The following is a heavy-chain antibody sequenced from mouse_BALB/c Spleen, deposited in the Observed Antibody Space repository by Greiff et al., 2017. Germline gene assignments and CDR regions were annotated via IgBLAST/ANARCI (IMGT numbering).Heavy chain of an antibody. Sequence: QVQLKESGPGLVQPSQSLSITCTVSGFSLTSYGVHWVRQSPGKGLEWLGVIWSGGSTDYNAAFISSLSISKDNSKSQVFFKMNSLQAYDTAIYYCARTANWDVGYAMDYWGQGTSVTVSS. CDR2: IWSGGST. V-gene: IGHV2-2*01. CDR3: ARTANWDVGYAMDY. CDR1: GFSLTSYG. J-gene: IGHJ4*01. D-gene: IGHD4-1*01.